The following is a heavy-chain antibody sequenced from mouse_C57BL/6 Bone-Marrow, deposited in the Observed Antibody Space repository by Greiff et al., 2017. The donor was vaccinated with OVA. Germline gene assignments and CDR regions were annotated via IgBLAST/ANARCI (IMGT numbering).Heavy chain of an antibody. CDR1: GSTFTSYW. V-gene: IGHV1-7*01. D-gene: IGHD2-4*01. CDR3: ASYYDYDWAMDY. CDR2: INPSRGYT. J-gene: IGHJ4*01. Sequence: QVQLQQSGADLAKPGASVKLSCKASGSTFTSYWLHWVKQRPGQGLEWIGYINPSRGYTKSNQKFKDTATLPADKSSSTAYMQLSSLTYEDSAVYYCASYYDYDWAMDYWGQGTSVTVAS.